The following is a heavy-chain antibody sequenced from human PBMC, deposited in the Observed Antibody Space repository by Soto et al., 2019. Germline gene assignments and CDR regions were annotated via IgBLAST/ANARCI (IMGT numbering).Heavy chain of an antibody. CDR1: GFSLTTRPVG. CDR2: IYWDDDK. V-gene: IGHV2-5*02. Sequence: QITLKESGPTLVKPTQTLTLTCTFSGFSLTTRPVGMGWIRQPPGQALEWLALIYWDDDKRYNPSLKTRVTITKDTSKNQVVLTMTNMDPVDTATYYCAHRQLYNGAWNEGTFDYWGQGALVTVSS. J-gene: IGHJ4*02. CDR3: AHRQLYNGAWNEGTFDY. D-gene: IGHD1-1*01.